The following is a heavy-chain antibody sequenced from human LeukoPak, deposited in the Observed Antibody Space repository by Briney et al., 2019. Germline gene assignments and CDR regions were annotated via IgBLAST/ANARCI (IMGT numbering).Heavy chain of an antibody. CDR3: ARDSWVTTNYFDY. D-gene: IGHD4-17*01. J-gene: IGHJ4*02. CDR1: GYSFTTYA. Sequence: GASVKVSCKASGYSFTTYAMHWVRQAPGQRPEWMGWIDAGNGNTRYSQEFQDRVTITRDTSATTAYMELSTLRSEDTAVYYCARDSWVTTNYFDYWGQGTLVTVSS. V-gene: IGHV1-3*01. CDR2: IDAGNGNT.